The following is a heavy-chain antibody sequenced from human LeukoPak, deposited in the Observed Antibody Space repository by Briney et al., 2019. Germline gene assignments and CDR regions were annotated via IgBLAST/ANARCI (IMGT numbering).Heavy chain of an antibody. CDR1: GGSISGFY. CDR2: VYTSGSA. D-gene: IGHD5-12*01. J-gene: IGHJ5*01. Sequence: PSETLSLTCTVSGGSISGFYWTWTWIRHPAGKGLEWLGRVYTSGSANYNPSLGSRVTMSMDTSRNQFSLKLYFVTAADTAVYYCASSNIVARLTNEPPLNSRGPGTLVTVSS. CDR3: ASSNIVARLTNEPPLNS. V-gene: IGHV4-4*07.